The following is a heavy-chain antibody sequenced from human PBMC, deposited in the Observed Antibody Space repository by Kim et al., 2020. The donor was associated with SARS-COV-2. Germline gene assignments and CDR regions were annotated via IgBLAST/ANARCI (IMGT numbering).Heavy chain of an antibody. J-gene: IGHJ2*01. D-gene: IGHD3-22*01. V-gene: IGHV3-15*01. CDR3: TTDMIVVGYFDL. CDR2: IKSKTDDGTT. CDR1: GFTFSNAW. Sequence: GWSLRLSCAASGFTFSNAWMSWVRQAPGKGLEWVGRIKSKTDDGTTDYAAPVKGRFTISRDDSKNTLYLQMNSLKTEDTAVYYCTTDMIVVGYFDLWGRGTLVTVSS.